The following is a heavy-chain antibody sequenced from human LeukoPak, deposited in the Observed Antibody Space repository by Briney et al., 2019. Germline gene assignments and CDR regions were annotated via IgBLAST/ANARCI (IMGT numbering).Heavy chain of an antibody. D-gene: IGHD1-26*01. CDR2: IKQDGSEK. CDR3: ARREEWELLYYFDY. Sequence: GGSLRLSCAASGFTFSNYYMSWVRQVPGKGLEWVANIKQDGSEKYYVDSVKGRFTISRDNAKNSLYLQMNSLRAEDTAVYYCARREEWELLYYFDYWGQGTLVTVSS. CDR1: GFTFSNYY. V-gene: IGHV3-7*01. J-gene: IGHJ4*02.